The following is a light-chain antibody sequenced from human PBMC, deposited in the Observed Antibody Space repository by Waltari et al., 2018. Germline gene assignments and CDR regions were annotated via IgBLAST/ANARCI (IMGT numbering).Light chain of an antibody. CDR3: QSYDSNLSGYV. V-gene: IGLV1-40*01. CDR1: SSNIGAGYD. Sequence: QSVLTQPPSVSGAPGQTVTIPCTGSSSNIGAGYDVHWYQQLPGAAPKLIIHGNRNRPSGVPDRFFGFNSDTSASLAITGLQAEDEADYYCQSYDSNLSGYVFGTGTKVSVL. CDR2: GNR. J-gene: IGLJ1*01.